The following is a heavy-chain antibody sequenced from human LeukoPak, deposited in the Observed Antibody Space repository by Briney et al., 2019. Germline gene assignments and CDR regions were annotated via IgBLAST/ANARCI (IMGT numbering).Heavy chain of an antibody. CDR1: GYTFTSYG. V-gene: IGHV1-18*01. CDR3: ARGVDYDSSGYYYFDY. D-gene: IGHD3-22*01. CDR2: ISAYNGNT. Sequence: GASVKVSCKASGYTFTSYGISWVRQAPGQGLEWMGWISAYNGNTNYAQKLQGRVTMTTDTSTSTAYMELRSLRSDDTAVYYCARGVDYDSSGYYYFDYWGQGTLVTVSS. J-gene: IGHJ4*02.